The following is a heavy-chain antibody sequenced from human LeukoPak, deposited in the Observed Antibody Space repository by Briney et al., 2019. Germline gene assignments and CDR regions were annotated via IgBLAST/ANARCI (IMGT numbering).Heavy chain of an antibody. D-gene: IGHD3-22*01. CDR2: INHSGST. CDR1: GGSFSGYY. V-gene: IGHV4-34*01. Sequence: PSETLSLTCAVYGGSFSGYYWSWIRQPPGKGLEWIGEINHSGSTNYNPSLKSQVTISVDTSKNQFSLKLSSVTAADTAVYYCARHVWAYYYDSSHSRPFDYWGQGTLVTVSS. J-gene: IGHJ4*02. CDR3: ARHVWAYYYDSSHSRPFDY.